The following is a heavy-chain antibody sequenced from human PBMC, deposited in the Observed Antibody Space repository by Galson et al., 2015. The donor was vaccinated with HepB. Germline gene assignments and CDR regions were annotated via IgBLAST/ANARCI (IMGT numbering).Heavy chain of an antibody. Sequence: SLRLSCAASGFTFSSYAMHWVRQAPGKGLEYVSAISSNGGSTYYADSVKGRFTISRDNSKNTLYLQMSSLRAEDTAVYYCVKGAAAAGTVFLEGDYWGQGTLVTVSS. V-gene: IGHV3-64D*06. CDR2: ISSNGGST. J-gene: IGHJ4*02. D-gene: IGHD6-13*01. CDR1: GFTFSSYA. CDR3: VKGAAAAGTVFLEGDY.